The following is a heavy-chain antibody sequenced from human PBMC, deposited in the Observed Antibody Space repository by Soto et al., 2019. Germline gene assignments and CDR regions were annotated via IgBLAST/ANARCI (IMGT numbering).Heavy chain of an antibody. Sequence: GASVKVSCKASGDTFSFYTINWVRQAPGLGLEWMGWINPNSGGTNYAQKFQGWVTMTRDTSISTAYMELSRLRSDDTAVYYCTRDPLDGDAFDIWGQGTMVTVSS. V-gene: IGHV1-2*04. CDR3: TRDPLDGDAFDI. CDR2: INPNSGGT. J-gene: IGHJ3*02. CDR1: GDTFSFYT. D-gene: IGHD1-1*01.